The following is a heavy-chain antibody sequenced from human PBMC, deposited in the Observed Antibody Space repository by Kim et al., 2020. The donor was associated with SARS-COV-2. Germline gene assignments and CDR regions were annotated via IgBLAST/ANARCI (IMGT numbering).Heavy chain of an antibody. J-gene: IGHJ4*02. CDR3: ASLASGYYFDY. Sequence: TSYADSVKGRFTISRDNAKNTLYLQMNSLRAEDTAVYYCASLASGYYFDYGGQGTLVTVSS. V-gene: IGHV3-74*01. CDR2: T. D-gene: IGHD3-10*01.